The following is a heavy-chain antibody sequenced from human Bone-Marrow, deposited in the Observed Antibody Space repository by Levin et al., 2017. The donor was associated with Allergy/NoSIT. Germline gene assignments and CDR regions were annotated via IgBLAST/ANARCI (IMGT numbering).Heavy chain of an antibody. Sequence: QPGGSLRLSCAASGFTFSSYGMHWVRQAPGKGLEWVAVISYDGSNKYYADSVKGRFTISRDNSKNTLYLQMNSLRAEDTAVYYCAKDQGSTRQSDSHGMDVWGQGTTVTVSS. CDR3: AKDQGSTRQSDSHGMDV. D-gene: IGHD2-2*01. CDR1: GFTFSSYG. CDR2: ISYDGSNK. J-gene: IGHJ6*02. V-gene: IGHV3-30*18.